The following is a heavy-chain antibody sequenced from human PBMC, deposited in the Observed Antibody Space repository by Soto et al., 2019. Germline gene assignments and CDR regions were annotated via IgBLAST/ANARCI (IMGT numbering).Heavy chain of an antibody. CDR3: ARSASSGRYLLKFDY. V-gene: IGHV1-69*01. Sequence: QVQLVQSGAEVQKPGSSVKVSCKVSGGSFSNIGINWVRQAPGQGLEWMGGIVPMFGSASYAQKFQGRVTITADESTSTSYMEVSGLTSDDTAVYYCARSASSGRYLLKFDYWGQGTLVTVSS. CDR1: GGSFSNIG. J-gene: IGHJ4*02. D-gene: IGHD6-19*01. CDR2: IVPMFGSA.